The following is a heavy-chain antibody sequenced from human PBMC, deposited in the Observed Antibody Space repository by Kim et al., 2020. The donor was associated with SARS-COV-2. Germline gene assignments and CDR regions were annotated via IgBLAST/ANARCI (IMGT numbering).Heavy chain of an antibody. CDR2: INHSGRT. D-gene: IGHD3-10*01. Sequence: SETLSLTCAVYGGSFSGYYWSWIRQPPGKGLEWIGEINHSGRTNYNPSLKIRVTISVDTSKNQFSLKLPSVTAADTAVYYCARRLSNTTGWGSHYCDLWGQGILVTVSS. J-gene: IGHJ4*02. CDR3: ARRLSNTTGWGSHYCDL. CDR1: GGSFSGYY. V-gene: IGHV4-34*01.